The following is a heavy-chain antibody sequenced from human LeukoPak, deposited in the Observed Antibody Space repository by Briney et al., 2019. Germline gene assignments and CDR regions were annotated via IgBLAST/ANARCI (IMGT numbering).Heavy chain of an antibody. Sequence: ASVKVSCKDSGYTFSTYALNWVRQAPGQGLEWMGWISTNTGNPTYAQGFTGRFVFSLDTSVSTAYLQISSLKTEDTAVYYCARRSMVQHLDVWGKGTTVTVSS. CDR3: ARRSMVQHLDV. J-gene: IGHJ6*04. CDR1: GYTFSTYA. V-gene: IGHV7-4-1*02. CDR2: ISTNTGNP. D-gene: IGHD3-10*01.